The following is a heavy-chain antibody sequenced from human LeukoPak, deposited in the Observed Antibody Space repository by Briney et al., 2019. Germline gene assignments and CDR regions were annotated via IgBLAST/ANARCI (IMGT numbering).Heavy chain of an antibody. Sequence: GESLKISCKGSGYSFTSYWIGWVREMPGKGLEWMGIIYPDDSDTRHSPSFQGQVTISADKSISTAYLQWSSLKASDTAMYYCARVGADYDILTGYDYWGQGTLVTVSS. CDR2: IYPDDSDT. CDR3: ARVGADYDILTGYDY. CDR1: GYSFTSYW. V-gene: IGHV5-51*01. J-gene: IGHJ4*02. D-gene: IGHD3-9*01.